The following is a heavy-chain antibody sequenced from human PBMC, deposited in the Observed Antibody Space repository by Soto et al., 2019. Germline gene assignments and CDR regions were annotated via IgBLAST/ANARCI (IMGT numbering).Heavy chain of an antibody. CDR3: ARDLYSGGYYGDGGVDY. D-gene: IGHD1-26*01. J-gene: IGHJ4*02. Sequence: QVQLVESGGGVVQPGRSLRLSCAASGFTFSSYGMHWVRQAPGKGLEWVAVIWYDGSNKYYADSVKGRFTISRDNSKNTLYLQMNSLKAEDTAVYYCARDLYSGGYYGDGGVDYWGQGTLVTVSS. V-gene: IGHV3-33*01. CDR1: GFTFSSYG. CDR2: IWYDGSNK.